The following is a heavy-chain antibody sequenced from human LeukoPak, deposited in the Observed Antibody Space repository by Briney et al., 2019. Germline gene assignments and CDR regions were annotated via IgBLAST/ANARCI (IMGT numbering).Heavy chain of an antibody. V-gene: IGHV3-74*01. CDR1: GFIFSSYW. D-gene: IGHD6-19*01. J-gene: IGHJ2*01. Sequence: GGSLRLSCAASGFIFSSYWMHWVRQAPGKGLVWVSHINSDGSSTSYADSVKGRFTISRDNAKNTLYLQTNSLRAEDTAVYYCASGVAGTWYFDLWGRGTLVTVSS. CDR3: ASGVAGTWYFDL. CDR2: INSDGSST.